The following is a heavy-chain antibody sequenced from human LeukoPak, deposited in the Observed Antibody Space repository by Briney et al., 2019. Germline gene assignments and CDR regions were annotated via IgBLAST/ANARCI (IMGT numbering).Heavy chain of an antibody. Sequence: PSETLSLTCAVYGGSFSGYYWSWLRQPPGKGLEWIGEINHSGSTNYNPSLKSRVTISVDTSKNQFSLKLSSVTAADTAVYYCARGPRGGGSPSNPSKRFDYWGQGTLVTVSS. CDR3: ARGPRGGGSPSNPSKRFDY. V-gene: IGHV4-34*01. J-gene: IGHJ4*02. CDR2: INHSGST. CDR1: GGSFSGYY. D-gene: IGHD2-15*01.